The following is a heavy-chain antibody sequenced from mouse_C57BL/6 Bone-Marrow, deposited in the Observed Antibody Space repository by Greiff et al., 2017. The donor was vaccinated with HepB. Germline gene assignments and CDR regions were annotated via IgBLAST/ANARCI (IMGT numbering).Heavy chain of an antibody. CDR3: ARAGLLRYPYAMDY. Sequence: VQLVESGAELARPGASVKLSCKASGYTFTSYGISWVKQRTGQGLEWIGEIYPRSGNTYYNEKFKGKATLTADKSSSTAYMELRSLTSEDSAVYFCARAGLLRYPYAMDYWGQGTSVTVSS. D-gene: IGHD1-1*01. J-gene: IGHJ4*01. V-gene: IGHV1-81*01. CDR1: GYTFTSYG. CDR2: IYPRSGNT.